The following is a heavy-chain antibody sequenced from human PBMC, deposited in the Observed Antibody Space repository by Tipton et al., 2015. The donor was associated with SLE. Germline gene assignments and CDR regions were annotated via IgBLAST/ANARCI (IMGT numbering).Heavy chain of an antibody. Sequence: QLVQSGAEVKKPGSSVKVSCRASGGTFSYYAISWVRQAPGQGLEWMGGIIPIFGTTHYAQKFQGRVTITADESTSTAYMELSSLRSEDTAVYYCARDFYDYIWGSYRLAFFDYWGQGTLITVSS. J-gene: IGHJ4*02. CDR3: ARDFYDYIWGSYRLAFFDY. V-gene: IGHV1-69*01. CDR2: IIPIFGTT. D-gene: IGHD3-16*02. CDR1: GGTFSYYA.